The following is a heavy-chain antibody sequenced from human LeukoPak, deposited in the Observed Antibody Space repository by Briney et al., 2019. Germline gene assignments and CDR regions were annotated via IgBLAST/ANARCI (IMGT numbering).Heavy chain of an antibody. J-gene: IGHJ4*02. CDR3: ARVGDCGGDCYPILDS. Sequence: PGRSLRLSCLASGISFRTYGMHWVRQAPGKGLDWVAVIWNDGTNEQYAESVRGRFTISRDNSKNMLFLQMNSLRVEDTAVYYCARVGDCGGDCYPILDSWGQGTLVTVSS. CDR2: IWNDGTNE. D-gene: IGHD2-21*02. V-gene: IGHV3-33*01. CDR1: GISFRTYG.